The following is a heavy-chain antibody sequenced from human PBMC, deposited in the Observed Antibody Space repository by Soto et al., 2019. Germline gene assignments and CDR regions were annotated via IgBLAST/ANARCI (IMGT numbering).Heavy chain of an antibody. D-gene: IGHD1-7*01. J-gene: IGHJ4*02. V-gene: IGHV3-15*01. CDR3: TPQSKLELRSLGPFDY. CDR2: IKSKTDGGTT. Sequence: EVQLVESGGGLVKPGGSLRLSCAASGFTFSNAWMSWVRQAPGKGLEWVGRIKSKTDGGTTDYAEPVKGRLTISRDDSKNTLYLQMNSLKTEDTAVYYCTPQSKLELRSLGPFDYWGQGTLVTVSS. CDR1: GFTFSNAW.